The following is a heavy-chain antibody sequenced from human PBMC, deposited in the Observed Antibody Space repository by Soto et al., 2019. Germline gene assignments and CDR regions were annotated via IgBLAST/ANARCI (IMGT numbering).Heavy chain of an antibody. Sequence: SDTLSLTCTVSGGSISSGGYYWSWIRQHPGKGLEWIGYIYYSGSTYYNPSLKSRVTISVDTSKNQFSLKLSSVTAADTAVYYCARHPAPLLQWLVHGQTAFDIWGQGTMVTVSS. CDR2: IYYSGST. J-gene: IGHJ3*02. CDR1: GGSISSGGYY. D-gene: IGHD6-19*01. CDR3: ARHPAPLLQWLVHGQTAFDI. V-gene: IGHV4-31*03.